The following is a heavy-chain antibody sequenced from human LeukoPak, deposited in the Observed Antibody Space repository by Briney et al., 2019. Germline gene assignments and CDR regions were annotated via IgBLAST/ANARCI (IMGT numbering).Heavy chain of an antibody. Sequence: GGSLRLSCAASGFTLSDYYMSWIRQAPGKGLEWVSYISSSGSTICYADSVKGRFTISRDNAKNSLYLQTNSLRADDTAVYYCARVFGYCSGGSCYKTYYYYYYMDVWGKGTTVTVSS. V-gene: IGHV3-11*04. CDR2: ISSSGSTI. CDR3: ARVFGYCSGGSCYKTYYYYYYMDV. J-gene: IGHJ6*03. CDR1: GFTLSDYY. D-gene: IGHD2-15*01.